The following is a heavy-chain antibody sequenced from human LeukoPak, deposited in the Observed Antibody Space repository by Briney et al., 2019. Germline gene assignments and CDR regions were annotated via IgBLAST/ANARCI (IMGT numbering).Heavy chain of an antibody. Sequence: PGGSLRLSRAASGFTFSSYAMSWVRQAPGKGLEWVSAISGSGGSTYYADSVKGRFTISRDNSKNTLYLQMNSLRAEDTAVYYCAKGRSGRSRSWCFDLWGRGTLVTVSS. V-gene: IGHV3-23*01. CDR2: ISGSGGST. CDR3: AKGRSGRSRSWCFDL. CDR1: GFTFSSYA. D-gene: IGHD6-19*01. J-gene: IGHJ2*01.